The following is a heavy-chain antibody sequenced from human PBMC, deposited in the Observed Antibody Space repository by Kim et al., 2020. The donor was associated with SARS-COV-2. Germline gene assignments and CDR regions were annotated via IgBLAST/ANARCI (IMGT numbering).Heavy chain of an antibody. V-gene: IGHV3-53*01. J-gene: IGHJ4*02. Sequence: GGSLRLSCAASGFTVSSNYMSWVRQAPGKGLEWVSVIYSGGSTYYADSVKGRFTISRDNSKNTLYLQMNSLRAEDTAVYYCASSPRLLWFGGFDYWGQGTLVTVSS. CDR2: IYSGGST. CDR1: GFTVSSNY. CDR3: ASSPRLLWFGGFDY. D-gene: IGHD3-10*01.